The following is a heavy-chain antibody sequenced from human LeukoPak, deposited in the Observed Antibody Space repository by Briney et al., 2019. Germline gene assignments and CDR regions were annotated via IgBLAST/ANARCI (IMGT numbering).Heavy chain of an antibody. V-gene: IGHV4-61*08. Sequence: SETLSLTCTVSGGSISSGDYYWSWIRQPPGKGLEWIGYIYYSGSTNYNPSLKSRVTISVDTSKNQFSLKLSSVTAADTAVYYCARQGYSSGWYYFDYWGQGTLVTVSS. D-gene: IGHD6-19*01. CDR3: ARQGYSSGWYYFDY. J-gene: IGHJ4*02. CDR2: IYYSGST. CDR1: GGSISSGDYY.